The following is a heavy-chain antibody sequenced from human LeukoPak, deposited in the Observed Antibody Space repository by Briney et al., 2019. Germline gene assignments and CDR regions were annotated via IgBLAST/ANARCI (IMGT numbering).Heavy chain of an antibody. Sequence: GSLRLSCAASGFTFSSYAMSWIRQPPGKGLEWIGTIYYSGNTYYNPSLKSRVTISVDTSKNQFSLKLSSVTAADTAVYYCARLDSLISPPNDYWGQGTLVTVSS. CDR1: GFTFSSYA. CDR3: ARLDSLISPPNDY. D-gene: IGHD2-2*03. J-gene: IGHJ4*02. V-gene: IGHV4-39*01. CDR2: IYYSGNT.